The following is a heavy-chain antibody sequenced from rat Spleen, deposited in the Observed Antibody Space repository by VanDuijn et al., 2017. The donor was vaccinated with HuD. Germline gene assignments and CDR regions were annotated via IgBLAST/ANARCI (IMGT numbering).Heavy chain of an antibody. CDR1: GFSLIRYN. D-gene: IGHD1-11*01. J-gene: IGHJ3*01. V-gene: IGHV2-1*01. CDR3: TRSYGGYTQHWFAY. CDR2: IQSGGST. Sequence: QVQLKESGPGLVQPSQTLSLTCTVSGFSLIRYNVHWVRQPPGKGLEWMGRIQSGGSTDYNSALKSRLSISRDTSKSQVFLKMNSLQADDTATYFCTRSYGGYTQHWFAYWGQGTLVTVSS.